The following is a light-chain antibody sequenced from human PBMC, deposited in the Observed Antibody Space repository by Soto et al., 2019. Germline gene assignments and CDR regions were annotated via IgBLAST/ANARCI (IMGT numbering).Light chain of an antibody. CDR2: DVN. V-gene: IGLV2-14*01. J-gene: IGLJ2*01. Sequence: QSVLTQPASVSGSPGQSITISCTGTRSDVGGYNYVSWYQQHPGKAPKLMIYDVNNRPSGVSNRFSGSKSGNTASLTISGLQAEDEADYYCSSYTSSSTGVFGGGTKLTVL. CDR1: RSDVGGYNY. CDR3: SSYTSSSTGV.